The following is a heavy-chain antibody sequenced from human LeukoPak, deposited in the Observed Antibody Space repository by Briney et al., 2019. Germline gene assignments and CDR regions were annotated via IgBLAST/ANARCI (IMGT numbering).Heavy chain of an antibody. Sequence: GGSLRLSCAASGFTFGSFGMHWVRQPPGKGLEWVASLRYDGRSEFYADSVQGRFITSRDTSKNTLYLQMNSLKVEDTALYYCAKVQDLYCSGASCSSTLDYWGQGTLVTVS. V-gene: IGHV3-30*02. J-gene: IGHJ4*02. CDR2: LRYDGRSE. D-gene: IGHD2-15*01. CDR1: GFTFGSFG. CDR3: AKVQDLYCSGASCSSTLDY.